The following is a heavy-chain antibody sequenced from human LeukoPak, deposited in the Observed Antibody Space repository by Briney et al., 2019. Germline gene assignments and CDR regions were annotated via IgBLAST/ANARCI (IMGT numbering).Heavy chain of an antibody. CDR1: GYTFTGYY. Sequence: AASVKVSCKASGYTFTGYYMHWVRQAPGQGLEWVGGINSNNGDTHYAQNFQGRVTMTRDTSISTAYMELSRLGSDDTAVYYCARDGDGYDLDWGQGTLVTVSS. V-gene: IGHV1-2*02. D-gene: IGHD5-12*01. CDR2: INSNNGDT. CDR3: ARDGDGYDLD. J-gene: IGHJ4*02.